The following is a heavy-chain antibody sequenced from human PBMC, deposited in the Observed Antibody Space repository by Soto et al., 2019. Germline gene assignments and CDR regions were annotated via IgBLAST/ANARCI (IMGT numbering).Heavy chain of an antibody. J-gene: IGHJ6*02. CDR1: GYTFTSYY. CDR2: INPSGGST. D-gene: IGHD3-10*01. V-gene: IGHV1-46*01. CDR3: ARDRRYYYGAGSRPGGYYDYGMDV. Sequence: ASVKVSCKASGYTFTSYYMHWVRQAPGQGLEWMGIINPSGGSTSYAQKFQGRVTMTRDTSTSTVYMELSRLRSEDTAVYYCARDRRYYYGAGSRPGGYYDYGMDVWG.